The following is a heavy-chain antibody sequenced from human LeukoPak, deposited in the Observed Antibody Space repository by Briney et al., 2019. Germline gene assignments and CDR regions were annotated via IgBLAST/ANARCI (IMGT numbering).Heavy chain of an antibody. J-gene: IGHJ4*02. CDR3: ARLKGLLLDY. Sequence: PSETLSLTCTVSCGSVSSGSYYWSWIRQPPGKGLECIGYIYYSGSTNYNLSLKSRVTISVDTSKNQFSLKLSSVTAADTAVYYGARLKGLLLDYWGQGTLVTVSS. D-gene: IGHD3-22*01. CDR1: CGSVSSGSYY. V-gene: IGHV4-61*01. CDR2: IYYSGST.